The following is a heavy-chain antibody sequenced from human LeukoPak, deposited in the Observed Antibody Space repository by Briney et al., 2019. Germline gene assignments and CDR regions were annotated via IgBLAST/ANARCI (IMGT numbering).Heavy chain of an antibody. D-gene: IGHD2-2*01. CDR3: AKKRYQLLSHFDY. J-gene: IGHJ4*02. CDR1: GFTFSSYA. V-gene: IGHV3-23*01. Sequence: PGGSLRLSCAASGFTFSSYAMSWVRQAPGKGLEWVSAISGSGGSTCYADSVKGRFTISRDNSKNTLYLQMNSLRAEDTAVYYCAKKRYQLLSHFDYWGQGTLVTVSS. CDR2: ISGSGGST.